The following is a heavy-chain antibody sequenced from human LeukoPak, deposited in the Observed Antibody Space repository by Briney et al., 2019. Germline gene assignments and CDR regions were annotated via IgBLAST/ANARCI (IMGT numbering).Heavy chain of an antibody. CDR1: GYTFTNYA. CDR2: INAGNGNT. CDR3: ARVGSTGYFDY. J-gene: IGHJ4*02. V-gene: IGHV1-3*01. Sequence: ASVKVSCKASGYTFTNYAMHWVRLAPGQRLEWMGWINAGNGNTKYSQKFQGRVTMTRDTSTSTVYMELSSLRSEDTAVYYCARVGSTGYFDYWGQGTLVTDSS.